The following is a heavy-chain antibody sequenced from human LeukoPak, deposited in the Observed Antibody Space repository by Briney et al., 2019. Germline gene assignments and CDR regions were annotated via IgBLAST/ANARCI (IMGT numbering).Heavy chain of an antibody. CDR3: ARSLYSSSPPFDY. V-gene: IGHV3-30*04. J-gene: IGHJ4*02. CDR2: ISYDGSNK. CDR1: GFTFSSYA. D-gene: IGHD6-13*01. Sequence: PGGSLRLSCAASGFTFSSYAMHWVRQAPGKGLEWVAVISYDGSNKYYADSVKSRFTISRDNSKNTLYLQMNSLRAEDTAVYYCARSLYSSSPPFDYWGQGTLVTVSS.